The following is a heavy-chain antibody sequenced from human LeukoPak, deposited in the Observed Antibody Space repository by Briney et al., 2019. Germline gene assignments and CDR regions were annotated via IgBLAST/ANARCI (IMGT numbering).Heavy chain of an antibody. CDR3: ARGLRYYDTSGPDY. D-gene: IGHD3-22*01. CDR2: MKPNSDNT. Sequence: ASVEVSCKASGYTFTSYDINWVRQATGQGLEWMGWMKPNSDNTGYAQKFQGRVTMTRNTSISTAYMELNSLRSEDTAVYYCARGLRYYDTSGPDYWGQGTLVTVSS. V-gene: IGHV1-8*01. CDR1: GYTFTSYD. J-gene: IGHJ4*02.